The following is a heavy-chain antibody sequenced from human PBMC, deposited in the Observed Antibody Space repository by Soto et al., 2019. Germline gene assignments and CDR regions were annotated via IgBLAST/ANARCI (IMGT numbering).Heavy chain of an antibody. CDR2: IHYSGST. J-gene: IGHJ4*02. V-gene: IGHV4-39*01. CDR3: AAHDSGGYYAEY. CDR1: GDSVTLSDYY. Sequence: QLQLQESGPGLVKPSETLSLTCTVSGDSVTLSDYYWGWIRQPPGKGLEWIGSIHYSGSTYYNPSLKRRVTISGDTATKQFALKLTSVTAADAAVYYCAAHDSGGYYAEYWGQGTLVTVSA. D-gene: IGHD3-22*01.